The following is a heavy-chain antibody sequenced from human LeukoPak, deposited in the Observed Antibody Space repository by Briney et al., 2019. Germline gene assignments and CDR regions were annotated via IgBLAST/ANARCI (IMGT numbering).Heavy chain of an antibody. V-gene: IGHV3-23*01. CDR1: GFTFSSYG. Sequence: GGSLRLSCAASGFTFSSYGISWVRQAPGKGLEWVAAISATGSATYNADSVKGRFTISRDNSENILYLQMRSLRAEDTAIYYCARAGLRDYFDYWGQGTLVTVSS. CDR2: ISATGSAT. CDR3: ARAGLRDYFDY. J-gene: IGHJ4*02.